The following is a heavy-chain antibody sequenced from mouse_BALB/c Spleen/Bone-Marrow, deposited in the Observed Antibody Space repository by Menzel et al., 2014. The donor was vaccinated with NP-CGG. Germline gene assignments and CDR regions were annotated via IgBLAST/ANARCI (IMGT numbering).Heavy chain of an antibody. CDR3: ATYYRYDGAY. D-gene: IGHD2-14*01. V-gene: IGHV2-9*02. CDR2: IWAGGST. Sequence: VQGVESGPGLVAPSQSLSITCTASGFSLTSFDIHWVRQPPGKGLEWLGVIWAGGSTNYDSAFMSRLTISKDNSKSQVFLKMSSLQTDDTAMYYCATYYRYDGAYWGQGTLVTVSA. J-gene: IGHJ3*01. CDR1: GFSLTSFD.